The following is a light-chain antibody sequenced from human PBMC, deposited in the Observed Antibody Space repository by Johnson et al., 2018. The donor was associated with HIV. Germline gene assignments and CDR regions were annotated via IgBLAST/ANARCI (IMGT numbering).Light chain of an antibody. CDR1: SSNIGSNY. Sequence: QSVLTQPPSVSAAPGQKVTISCSGSSSNIGSNYVSWYQLLPGTAPKLLIYDNNQRPSGIPDRFSGSKSGTSATLGITGLQTGDEADYYCGTWDSSLSAGGYVFGTGTKVTVL. CDR2: DNN. CDR3: GTWDSSLSAGGYV. J-gene: IGLJ1*01. V-gene: IGLV1-51*01.